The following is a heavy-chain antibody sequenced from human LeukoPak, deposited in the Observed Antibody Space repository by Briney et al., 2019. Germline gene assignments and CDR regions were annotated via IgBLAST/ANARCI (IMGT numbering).Heavy chain of an antibody. CDR2: ISSSSSTI. D-gene: IGHD2-15*01. Sequence: GGSLRLSCAASGFTFSSYSMNWVRQAPGKGLEWVSYISSSSSTIYYADSVKGRFTISRDNSKNSLYLQMNSLRAEDTAVYYCASMVAATPVGLAFDIWGQGTMVTVSS. J-gene: IGHJ3*02. V-gene: IGHV3-48*01. CDR3: ASMVAATPVGLAFDI. CDR1: GFTFSSYS.